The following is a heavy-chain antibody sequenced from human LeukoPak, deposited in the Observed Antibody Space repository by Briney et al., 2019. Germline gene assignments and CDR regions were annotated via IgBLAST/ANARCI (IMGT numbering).Heavy chain of an antibody. J-gene: IGHJ6*02. CDR3: AREYSSSSVGYYGMDV. CDR1: GYTFTSYY. CDR2: INPSGGST. D-gene: IGHD6-6*01. Sequence: ASVKVSCKASGYTFTSYYMHWVRQAPGQGLEWMGIINPSGGSTSYAQKFQGRVTMTRDTSTSTVYMELSSLRSEDTAVYYCAREYSSSSVGYYGMDVWGQGTTVTVSS. V-gene: IGHV1-46*01.